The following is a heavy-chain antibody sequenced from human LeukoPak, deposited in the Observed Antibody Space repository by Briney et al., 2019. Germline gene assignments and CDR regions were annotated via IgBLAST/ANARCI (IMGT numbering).Heavy chain of an antibody. D-gene: IGHD2-2*01. V-gene: IGHV1-69*05. J-gene: IGHJ6*03. Sequence: SVKVSCKASGGTFSSHAIAWVRQAPGQGPEWMGGIIPISGTADYAQKFQGRVTITTGQSTSTAYMELSSLTSDDTAVYYCARGLQYQLLKALRYYYMDVWGEGTTVTVS. CDR1: GGTFSSHA. CDR2: IIPISGTA. CDR3: ARGLQYQLLKALRYYYMDV.